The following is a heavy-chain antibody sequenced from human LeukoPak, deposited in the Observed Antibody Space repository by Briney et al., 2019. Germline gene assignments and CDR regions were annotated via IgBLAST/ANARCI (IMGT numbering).Heavy chain of an antibody. Sequence: GGSLRLSCAASGFTFSSYDMHWVRQATGKGLEWVSAIGTAGDTYYPGSVKGRFTISRENAKNSLYLQMNSLRAGDTAVYYCARAAPYSSGWATLDYWGQGTLVTVSS. CDR2: IGTAGDT. CDR1: GFTFSSYD. J-gene: IGHJ4*02. D-gene: IGHD6-19*01. CDR3: ARAAPYSSGWATLDY. V-gene: IGHV3-13*01.